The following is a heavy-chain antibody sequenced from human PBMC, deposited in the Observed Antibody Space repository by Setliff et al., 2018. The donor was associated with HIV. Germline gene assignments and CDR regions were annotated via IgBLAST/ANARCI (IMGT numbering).Heavy chain of an antibody. J-gene: IGHJ6*02. Sequence: GESPKISCKASGYSFTNYWIGWVRQMPGKGLEWMGIIHPGDSETRYSPSFQGQVIISADKSINTAYLQWSSLKASDTAMYYCASLQPDAVDAWGQGTTVTVSS. V-gene: IGHV5-51*01. CDR3: ASLQPDAVDA. CDR2: IHPGDSET. CDR1: GYSFTNYW.